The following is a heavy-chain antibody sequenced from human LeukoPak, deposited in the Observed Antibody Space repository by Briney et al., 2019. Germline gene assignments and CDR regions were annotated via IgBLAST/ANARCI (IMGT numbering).Heavy chain of an antibody. CDR3: ARVDGYNHEGFDY. CDR1: GGSISSSSYY. Sequence: SETLSLTCTVSGGSISSSSYYWGWIRQPPGKGLEWIGSIYYSGSTYYNPSLKSRVTISVDTSKNQFSLKLSSVTAADTAVYYCARVDGYNHEGFDYWGQGTLVTVSS. D-gene: IGHD5-24*01. CDR2: IYYSGST. J-gene: IGHJ4*02. V-gene: IGHV4-39*07.